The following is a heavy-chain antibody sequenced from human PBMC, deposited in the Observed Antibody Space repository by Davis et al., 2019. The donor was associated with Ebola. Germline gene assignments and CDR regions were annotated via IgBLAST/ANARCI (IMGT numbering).Heavy chain of an antibody. CDR3: AKASAITIFGVGNHWFDP. CDR1: GFTFSTYA. J-gene: IGHJ5*02. Sequence: GESLKISCAASGFTFSTYAMHWVRQAPGKGLEWVAVISYDGSNKYYADSVKGRFTISRDNSKNTLYLQMNSLRAEDTAVYYCAKASAITIFGVGNHWFDPWGQGTLVTVSS. D-gene: IGHD3-3*01. CDR2: ISYDGSNK. V-gene: IGHV3-30*18.